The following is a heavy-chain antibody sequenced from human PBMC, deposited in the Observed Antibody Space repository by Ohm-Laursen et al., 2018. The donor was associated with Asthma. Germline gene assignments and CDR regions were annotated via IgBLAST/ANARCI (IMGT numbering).Heavy chain of an antibody. CDR2: IIPIFDIP. V-gene: IGHV1-69*01. Sequence: SSVKVSCKSSGATFSSFAISWVRQAPGHGLEWVGAIIPIFDIPNYAEKFQGRVTITADESTSTAYMELRGLRSDDTAVYYCARDVMEWYLPAFDFWGQGTLVTVSS. D-gene: IGHD3-3*01. CDR1: GATFSSFA. J-gene: IGHJ4*02. CDR3: ARDVMEWYLPAFDF.